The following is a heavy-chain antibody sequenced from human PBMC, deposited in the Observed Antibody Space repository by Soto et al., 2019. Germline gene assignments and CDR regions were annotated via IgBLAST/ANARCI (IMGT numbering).Heavy chain of an antibody. J-gene: IGHJ6*03. CDR3: ARLGGYSKFPVAYYYYMDV. Sequence: GGSLRLSCAASGFTFSSYAMHWVRQAPGKGLEYVSAISSNGGSTYYANSVKGRFTISRDNSKNTLYLQMGSLRAEDMAVYYCARLGGYSKFPVAYYYYMDVWGKGTTVTVSS. CDR1: GFTFSSYA. CDR2: ISSNGGST. D-gene: IGHD4-4*01. V-gene: IGHV3-64*01.